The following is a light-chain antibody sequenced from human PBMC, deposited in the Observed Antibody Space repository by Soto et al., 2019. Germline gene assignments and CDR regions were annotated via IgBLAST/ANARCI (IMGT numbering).Light chain of an antibody. CDR3: TSWTTSTTMI. CDR2: DVN. J-gene: IGLJ2*01. V-gene: IGLV2-14*03. CDR1: SSDIGAYNF. Sequence: QSALTQPASVSGSPGQSITISCTGTSSDIGAYNFVSWYQQHPGKAPKLMLYDVNIRPSGVSNRFSGSKSGNTASLTISGLQDEDEADYCCTSWTTSTTMIFGGGTKVTVL.